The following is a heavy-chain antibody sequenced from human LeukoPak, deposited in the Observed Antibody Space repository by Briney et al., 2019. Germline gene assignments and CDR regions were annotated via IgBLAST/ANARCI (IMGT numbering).Heavy chain of an antibody. V-gene: IGHV1-8*01. CDR1: GYTFTSYD. J-gene: IGHJ6*02. Sequence: ASVKVSCKASGYTFTSYDINWVRQATGQGLEWMGWMNPSSGNTGYAQKFQGRVTMTRNTSISTAYMELSSLRSEDTAVYYCARRPYVSTDILTGYYLYYYYYGMDVWGQGTTVTVSS. CDR2: MNPSSGNT. CDR3: ARRPYVSTDILTGYYLYYYYYGMDV. D-gene: IGHD3-9*01.